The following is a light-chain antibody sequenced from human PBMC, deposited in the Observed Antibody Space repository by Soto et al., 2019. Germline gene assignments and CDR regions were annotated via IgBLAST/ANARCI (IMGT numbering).Light chain of an antibody. V-gene: IGLV2-23*02. J-gene: IGLJ2*01. Sequence: QSALTQPASVSGSPGQSITISCTGTSNDVGSYNLVSWYQQHPGKAPKLMISAVTKRPAGVSSRFSASKSGNTASLRISGLQAEDEADYYCSSYAGFNTVIFGGGTKLTVL. CDR1: SNDVGSYNL. CDR2: AVT. CDR3: SSYAGFNTVI.